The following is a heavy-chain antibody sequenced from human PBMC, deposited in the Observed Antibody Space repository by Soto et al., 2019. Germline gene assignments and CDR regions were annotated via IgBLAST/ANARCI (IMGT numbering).Heavy chain of an antibody. V-gene: IGHV4-61*01. Sequence: PSETLSLTCTVSGVSVSSGSYYWSWIRQPPGKGLEWIGYIYYSGSSNYNPSLKSRVTISVDTSKNQFSLKLSSVTAADTAVYYCARMYSSSWSKREDYYYYYGMDVWGQGTTVTVSS. CDR3: ARMYSSSWSKREDYYYYYGMDV. CDR2: IYYSGSS. CDR1: GVSVSSGSYY. J-gene: IGHJ6*02. D-gene: IGHD6-13*01.